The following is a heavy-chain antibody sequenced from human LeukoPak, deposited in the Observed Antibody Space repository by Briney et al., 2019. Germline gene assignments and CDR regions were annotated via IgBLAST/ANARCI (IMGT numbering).Heavy chain of an antibody. CDR3: ARDFRDGDSVFYYYYMDV. D-gene: IGHD4-17*01. V-gene: IGHV4-59*11. CDR1: GGSISSHY. Sequence: SETLSLTCTVSGGSISSHYWSWIRQPPGKGLEWIGYIYYSGRTNCNPSLKSRGTISIDTSTNKFSLKLSFVTAADTAVYYCARDFRDGDSVFYYYYMDVWGKGTTVTVSS. CDR2: IYYSGRT. J-gene: IGHJ6*03.